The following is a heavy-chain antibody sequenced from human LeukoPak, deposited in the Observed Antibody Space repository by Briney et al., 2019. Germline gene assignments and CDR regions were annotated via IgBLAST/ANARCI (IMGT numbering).Heavy chain of an antibody. J-gene: IGHJ4*02. D-gene: IGHD1-26*01. V-gene: IGHV4-59*01. CDR1: GGSISSYC. Sequence: PSETLSLTCTVSGGSISSYCWSWIRQPPGKGLEWIGYIYYSGSTNYNPSLKSRVTISVDTSKNQFSLKLSSVTAADTAVYYCARDVGARPFDYWGQGTLVTVSS. CDR3: ARDVGARPFDY. CDR2: IYYSGST.